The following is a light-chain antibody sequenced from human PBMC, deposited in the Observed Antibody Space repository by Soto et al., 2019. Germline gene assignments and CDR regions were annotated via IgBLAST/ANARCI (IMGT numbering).Light chain of an antibody. CDR1: QRIGSF. V-gene: IGKV1-39*01. CDR2: AAS. Sequence: DLQMTQSPSSLSASVGDRVTITCRASQRIGSFLNWYQQKPGTAPKLLIYAASSLQSGVPARFSGSGSGTDFTLTINSLQPGDFAIYFCQQSYTTPITFGQGTRLEIK. J-gene: IGKJ5*01. CDR3: QQSYTTPIT.